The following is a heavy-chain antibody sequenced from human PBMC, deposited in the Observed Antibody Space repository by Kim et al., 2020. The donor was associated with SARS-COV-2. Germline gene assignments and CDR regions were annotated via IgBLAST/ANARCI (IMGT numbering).Heavy chain of an antibody. CDR3: ARAMGRRSGIDS. J-gene: IGHJ4*02. V-gene: IGHV4-31*03. CDR1: PGSINTGGFF. Sequence: SETLSLTCSVSPGSINTGGFFWSWFRQHPGKGLELIGYDYYSGSTYYNPSLRGRVGISVDTSNNQFSLKMTSMTFADTAVYYCARAMGRRSGIDSWGQG. CDR2: DYYSGST.